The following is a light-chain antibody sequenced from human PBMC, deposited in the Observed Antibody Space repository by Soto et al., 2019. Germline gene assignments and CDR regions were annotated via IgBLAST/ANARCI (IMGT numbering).Light chain of an antibody. J-gene: IGKJ1*01. CDR2: GAY. CDR1: QSVSSN. Sequence: ETVMTQSPATLSVSPCGRATLFCRASQSVSSNLAWYQQKPGQAPRLLIYGAYTRATGITARFSGSGSGTDFTLTISSLQPEEFATYYCLQDYNYPRTCGKGNKVDI. CDR3: LQDYNYPRT. V-gene: IGKV3-15*01.